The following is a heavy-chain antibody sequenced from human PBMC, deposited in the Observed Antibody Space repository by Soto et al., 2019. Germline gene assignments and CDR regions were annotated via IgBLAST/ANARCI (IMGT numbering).Heavy chain of an antibody. CDR3: TKHGPLGTIILVITRFKY. D-gene: IGHD3-22*01. J-gene: IGHJ4*02. V-gene: IGHV3-23*01. CDR2: TSDSGEST. Sequence: GGCLTLSCSASGFPFSRYCMSWVRPAPGKGLEWVSGTSDSGESTYYAYSGKGRFTISIANSKNTLYLHMNSLRVEDTAVYYCTKHGPLGTIILVITRFKYWGQGTRVTVSS. CDR1: GFPFSRYC.